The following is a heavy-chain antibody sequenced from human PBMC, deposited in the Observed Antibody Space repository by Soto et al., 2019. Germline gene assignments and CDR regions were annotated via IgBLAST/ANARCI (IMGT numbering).Heavy chain of an antibody. CDR2: IYHSGST. Sequence: SETLSLTCAVSGGSISSSNWWSWVRQPPGKGLEWIGEIYHSGSTNYNPSLKSRVTISVDKSKNQFSLKLSSVAAADTAVYYCARREFYSSSWYVRASYYYGMDVRGQGTTVTVS. V-gene: IGHV4-4*02. CDR3: ARREFYSSSWYVRASYYYGMDV. CDR1: GGSISSSNW. D-gene: IGHD6-13*01. J-gene: IGHJ6*02.